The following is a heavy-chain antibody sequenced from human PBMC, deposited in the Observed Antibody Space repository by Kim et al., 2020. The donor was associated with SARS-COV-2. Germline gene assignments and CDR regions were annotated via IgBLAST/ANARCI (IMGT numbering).Heavy chain of an antibody. J-gene: IGHJ3*02. D-gene: IGHD3-10*01. CDR1: GFTFSSYA. V-gene: IGHV3-23*01. Sequence: GGSLRLSCAASGFTFSSYAMSWVRQAPGKGLEWVSAISGSGGSTYYADSVKGRFTISRDNSKNTLYLQMNSLRAEDTAVYYCAKSLGYGSGSWPDAFDIWGQETMVTVSS. CDR2: ISGSGGST. CDR3: AKSLGYGSGSWPDAFDI.